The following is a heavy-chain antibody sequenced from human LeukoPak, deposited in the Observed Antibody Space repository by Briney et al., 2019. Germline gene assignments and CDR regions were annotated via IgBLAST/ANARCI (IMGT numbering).Heavy chain of an antibody. CDR2: ISGDNGDT. CDR1: GYTFTSYG. J-gene: IGHJ5*02. V-gene: IGHV1-18*01. CDR3: ARQSIAVADNWFDP. Sequence: ASVKVSCKASGYTFTSYGINWVRQAPGQGLEWMGRISGDNGDTNYAQKFQGRVTITADKSTSTAYMELSSLRSEDTAVYYCARQSIAVADNWFDPWGQGTLVTVSS. D-gene: IGHD6-19*01.